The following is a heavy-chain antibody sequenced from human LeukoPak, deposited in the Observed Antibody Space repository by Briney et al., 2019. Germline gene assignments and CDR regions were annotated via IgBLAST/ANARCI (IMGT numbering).Heavy chain of an antibody. D-gene: IGHD2-15*01. CDR1: GYSFTSYW. J-gene: IGHJ4*02. Sequence: GESLKISWQTSGYSFTSYWIGWVRQMPGKGLEWMGFIYPGDSDTRYSPSFQGQVTISADKSISSAYLQWSSLKASDTGIYYCARHSRVSGLTGYWGQGTLVTVSS. CDR2: IYPGDSDT. CDR3: ARHSRVSGLTGY. V-gene: IGHV5-51*01.